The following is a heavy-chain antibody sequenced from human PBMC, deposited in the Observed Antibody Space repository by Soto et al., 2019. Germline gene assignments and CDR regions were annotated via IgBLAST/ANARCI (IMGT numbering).Heavy chain of an antibody. CDR2: IYYSGST. J-gene: IGHJ4*02. V-gene: IGHV4-30-4*01. Sequence: PSETLSLTCTVSGRSISSVNYYWSWIRQPPGKGLEWIGYIYYSGSTYYNPSLKSRVTISVDRSKNQFSLKLSSVTAADTAVYYCATISYGDYGPFFAYWGQGTLVTVSS. CDR1: GRSISSVNYY. CDR3: ATISYGDYGPFFAY. D-gene: IGHD4-17*01.